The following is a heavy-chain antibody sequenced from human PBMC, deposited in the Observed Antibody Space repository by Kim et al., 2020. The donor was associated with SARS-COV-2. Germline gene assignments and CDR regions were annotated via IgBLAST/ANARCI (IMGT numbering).Heavy chain of an antibody. D-gene: IGHD6-19*01. CDR3: ARGGGWLIEH. CDR2: IKHDGSET. V-gene: IGHV3-7*05. CDR1: GFTSTNHW. J-gene: IGHJ1*01. Sequence: GGSLRLSCAASGFTSTNHWMNLVRQTPGKGLEWVAIIKHDGSETKYVDSVKGRFTISRDSAKNTMFLQMNSLRAEDTAVYYCARGGGWLIEHWGQGTLVTVSS.